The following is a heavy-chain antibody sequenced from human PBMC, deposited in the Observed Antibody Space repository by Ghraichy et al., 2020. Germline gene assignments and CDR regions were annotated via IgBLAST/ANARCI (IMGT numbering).Heavy chain of an antibody. V-gene: IGHV3-48*02. D-gene: IGHD2-21*02. Sequence: GGSLRLSCAASGFTFSSYSMNWVRQAPGKGLEWVSYISSSSSTIYYADSVKGRFTISRDNAKNSLYLQMNSLRDEDTAVYYCARDTGLAYCGGDCYSKFYWYFDLWGRGTLVTVSS. CDR1: GFTFSSYS. CDR3: ARDTGLAYCGGDCYSKFYWYFDL. J-gene: IGHJ2*01. CDR2: ISSSSSTI.